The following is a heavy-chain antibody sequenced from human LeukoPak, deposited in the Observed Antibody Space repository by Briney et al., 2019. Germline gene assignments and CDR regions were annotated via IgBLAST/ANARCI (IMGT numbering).Heavy chain of an antibody. J-gene: IGHJ4*02. V-gene: IGHV4-34*01. CDR2: INDSGST. D-gene: IGHD4-23*01. CDR1: GGSLSGYY. Sequence: PSETLSLTCAVYGGSLSGYYWSWIRQSPGKGLEWIGEINDSGSTYYNPSLKSRVTISVDTSKNQFSLKLSSVTAADTAVYYCARDPPYGGNPLGYWGQGTLVTVSS. CDR3: ARDPPYGGNPLGY.